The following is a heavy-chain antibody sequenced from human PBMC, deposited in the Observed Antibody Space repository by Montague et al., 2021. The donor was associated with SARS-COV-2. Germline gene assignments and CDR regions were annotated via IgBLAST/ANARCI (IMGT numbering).Heavy chain of an antibody. Sequence: SLSLSFSASGFTFSSYAMHWVRQAPGKGLEWVAVISYDGSNKYYADSVKGRFTISRDNSKNTLYLQMNSLRAEDTAVYYCARDLYGGLYYFDYWGQGTLVTVSS. V-gene: IGHV3-30-3*01. CDR3: ARDLYGGLYYFDY. D-gene: IGHD4-23*01. J-gene: IGHJ4*02. CDR2: ISYDGSNK. CDR1: GFTFSSYA.